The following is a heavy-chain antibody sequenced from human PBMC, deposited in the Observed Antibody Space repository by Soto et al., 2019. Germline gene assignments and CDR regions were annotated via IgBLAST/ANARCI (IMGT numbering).Heavy chain of an antibody. CDR3: ARVQLTAGSAAAPPYYYYGMDV. D-gene: IGHD2-2*01. V-gene: IGHV3-30-3*01. CDR1: VFTFISYA. CDR2: ISYDGSNK. J-gene: IGHJ6*02. Sequence: PGWSLRLSCAASVFTFISYAMQWVRQAPGKGLEWVAVISYDGSNKYYADSVKGRFTISRDNSKNTLYLQMNSLRAEDTAVYYCARVQLTAGSAAAPPYYYYGMDVWGQGTTVTVSS.